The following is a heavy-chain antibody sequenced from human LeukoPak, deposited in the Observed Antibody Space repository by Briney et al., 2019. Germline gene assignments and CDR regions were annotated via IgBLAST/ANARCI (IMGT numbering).Heavy chain of an antibody. D-gene: IGHD6-19*01. CDR1: GFTFSSYE. V-gene: IGHV3-48*03. Sequence: GGSLRLSCAASGFTFSSYEMNWFRQAPGKGLEWISYISSSGSTIYYADSVKGRFTISRDNAKNSLYLQMDSLRTEDTAVYYCARDFGSEGYTSGWHAFDLWGRGTLVTVSS. CDR2: ISSSGSTI. J-gene: IGHJ2*01. CDR3: ARDFGSEGYTSGWHAFDL.